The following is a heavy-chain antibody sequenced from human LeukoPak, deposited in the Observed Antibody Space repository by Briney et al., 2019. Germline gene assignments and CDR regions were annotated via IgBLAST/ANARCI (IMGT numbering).Heavy chain of an antibody. CDR1: RFTFSSYS. CDR3: VIRFLESGGAFDI. V-gene: IGHV3-21*01. D-gene: IGHD3-3*01. J-gene: IGHJ3*02. Sequence: GGSLSLSCAASRFTFSSYSRNWVRQAPGKGLEWVSSISSSSSYIYYADSVKGRFTISRDNAKNSLYLQMNSLRAEDTAVYYCVIRFLESGGAFDIWGQGTMVTVSS. CDR2: ISSSSSYI.